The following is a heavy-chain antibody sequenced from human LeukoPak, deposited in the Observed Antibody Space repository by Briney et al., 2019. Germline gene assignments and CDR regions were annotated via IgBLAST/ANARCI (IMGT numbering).Heavy chain of an antibody. Sequence: RTSETLSLTCTVSGGSISSYCWSWIRQPAGKGLEWIGRIYTSGSTNYNPSLKSRVTMSVDTSKNQFSLKLSSVTAADTAVYYCARGGKYYDILTGYYRDAYGMDVWGQGTTVTVSS. CDR1: GGSISSYC. V-gene: IGHV4-4*07. J-gene: IGHJ6*02. D-gene: IGHD3-9*01. CDR3: ARGGKYYDILTGYYRDAYGMDV. CDR2: IYTSGST.